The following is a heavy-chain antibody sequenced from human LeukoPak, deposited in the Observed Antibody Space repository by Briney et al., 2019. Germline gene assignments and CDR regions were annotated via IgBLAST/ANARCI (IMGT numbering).Heavy chain of an antibody. CDR1: GFTFSNAW. J-gene: IGHJ4*02. Sequence: GGSLRLSCAASGFTFSNAWMSWVRQAPGKGLEWVGRIKSKTDGGTTDYAAPVKGRFTISRDDSKNTLYLQMNSLKTEDTAVYYCTTPIAAAGTVFIEFFRWGQGTLVTVSS. D-gene: IGHD6-13*01. V-gene: IGHV3-15*01. CDR2: IKSKTDGGTT. CDR3: TTPIAAAGTVFIEFFR.